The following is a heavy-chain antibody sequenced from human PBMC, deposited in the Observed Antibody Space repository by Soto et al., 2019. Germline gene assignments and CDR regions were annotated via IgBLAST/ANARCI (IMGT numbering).Heavy chain of an antibody. CDR2: IWYDGSNK. CDR1: GFTFRNYG. CDR3: ARDVRSRRYDL. V-gene: IGHV3-33*01. Sequence: QVQLVESGGGVVQPGRSLRLSCAASGFTFRNYGMHWVRQAPGKGLEWLAAIWYDGSNKYYADSVKGRFTISRDNSKNTLYLEMNRLRDEDTAVYYCARDVRSRRYDLWGQGTLVIVSS. D-gene: IGHD3-10*02. J-gene: IGHJ5*02.